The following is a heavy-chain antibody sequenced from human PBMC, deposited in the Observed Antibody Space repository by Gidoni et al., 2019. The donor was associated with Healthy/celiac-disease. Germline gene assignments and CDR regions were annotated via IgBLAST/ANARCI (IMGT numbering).Heavy chain of an antibody. Sequence: QLQLQESGPGLVKPSETLSLTCTVSGGSISSSSYYWGWIRQPPGKGLEWIGSIYYSGSTYYNPSLKSRVTISVDTSKNQFSLKLSSVTAADTAVYYCARSGVLWFGEGVDYWGQGTLVTVSS. V-gene: IGHV4-39*01. D-gene: IGHD3-10*01. CDR2: IYYSGST. J-gene: IGHJ4*02. CDR1: GGSISSSSYY. CDR3: ARSGVLWFGEGVDY.